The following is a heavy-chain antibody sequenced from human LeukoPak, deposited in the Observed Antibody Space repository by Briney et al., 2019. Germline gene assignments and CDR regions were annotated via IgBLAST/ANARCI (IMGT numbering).Heavy chain of an antibody. J-gene: IGHJ5*02. CDR2: INPSGGST. CDR1: GYTFTSYY. V-gene: IGHV1-46*03. D-gene: IGHD3-22*01. CDR3: ARGPITMIVVNWFDP. Sequence: ASVKVSCKASGYTFTSYYMHWVRQAPGQGLEWMGIINPSGGSTSYAQKFQGRVTMNRDTSTSTVYMELSSLRSEDTAVYYCARGPITMIVVNWFDPWGQGTLVTVSS.